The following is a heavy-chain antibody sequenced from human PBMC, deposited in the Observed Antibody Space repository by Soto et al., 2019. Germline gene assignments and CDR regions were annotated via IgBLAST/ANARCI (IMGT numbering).Heavy chain of an antibody. CDR1: GFTFSNAW. CDR3: TTDPPWAVAGTVSRFDP. J-gene: IGHJ5*02. V-gene: IGHV3-15*01. Sequence: EVQLVESGGGLVKPGGSLRLSCAASGFTFSNAWMSWVRQAPGKGLEWVGRIKSKTDGGTTDYAAPVKGRFTISRDDSKNTLYLQMNSLKTEDTAVYYCTTDPPWAVAGTVSRFDPWGQGTLVTVSS. D-gene: IGHD6-19*01. CDR2: IKSKTDGGTT.